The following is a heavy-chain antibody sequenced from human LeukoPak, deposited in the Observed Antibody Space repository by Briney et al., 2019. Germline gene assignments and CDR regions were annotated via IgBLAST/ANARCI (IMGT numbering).Heavy chain of an antibody. CDR3: VRQAGVS. CDR2: IKGDGSEK. D-gene: IGHD6-19*01. V-gene: IGHV3-7*01. Sequence: GGSLRLSCAVSGFSIINYWMTWVRQAPGKGLEGVANIKGDGSEKYYVDSVKGRFTISRDNDKNYLYLQMNSLRDEDTAVYYCVRQAGVSWGQGTLVTVSS. CDR1: GFSIINYW. J-gene: IGHJ5*02.